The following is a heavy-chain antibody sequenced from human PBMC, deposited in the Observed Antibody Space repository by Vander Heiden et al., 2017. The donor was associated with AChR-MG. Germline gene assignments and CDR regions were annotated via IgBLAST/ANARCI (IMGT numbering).Heavy chain of an antibody. CDR1: GFPFSPYS. D-gene: IGHD2-15*01. J-gene: IGHJ4*02. V-gene: IGHV3-48*02. CDR2: IDSRGTII. CDR3: AREIHCSCGSCPGAY. Sequence: EVQLVESGGGLVQPGGSLRPSCAASGFPFSPYSMFWVRQAPGKGLEWVSYIDSRGTIIYYADSVKGRFTISRDNAKNSLYLQMNRLRDDDTAVYYCAREIHCSCGSCPGAYWGQGTLVTVSS.